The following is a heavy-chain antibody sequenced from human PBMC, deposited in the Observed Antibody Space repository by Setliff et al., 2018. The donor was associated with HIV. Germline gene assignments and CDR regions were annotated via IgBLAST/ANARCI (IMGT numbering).Heavy chain of an antibody. D-gene: IGHD3-10*01. CDR3: ARALRGSGEDS. CDR2: ISTTDKI. CDR1: GFSFSDYY. J-gene: IGHJ5*01. Sequence: LSLTCAASGFSFSDYYMSWIRQSPGKGLEWISHISTTDKIYYAESVKGRFTISRDNARNSGFLQMNSLRVEDTAAYYCARALRGSGEDSWGQGTLVTVSS. V-gene: IGHV3-11*01.